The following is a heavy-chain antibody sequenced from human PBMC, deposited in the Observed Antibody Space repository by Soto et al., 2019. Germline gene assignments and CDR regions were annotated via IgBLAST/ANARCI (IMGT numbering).Heavy chain of an antibody. Sequence: SGPTLVNPTQTLTLTCTFSGLSLRTTGVGVGWVRQPPGKALEWLALLYWDDDKRYSPSLKSRLTITKDTSEKQVVLTMTNMDTVDTATYYCVQSRCGGDCLQIYSSHSHYGLDVWGQGTTVTVSS. CDR1: GLSLRTTGVG. V-gene: IGHV2-5*02. CDR3: VQSRCGGDCLQIYSSHSHYGLDV. CDR2: LYWDDDK. J-gene: IGHJ6*02. D-gene: IGHD2-21*02.